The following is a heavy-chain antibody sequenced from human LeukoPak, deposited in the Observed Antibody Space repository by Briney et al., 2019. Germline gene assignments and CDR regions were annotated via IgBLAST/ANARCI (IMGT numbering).Heavy chain of an antibody. J-gene: IGHJ4*02. D-gene: IGHD3-22*01. Sequence: ASVKVSCKASGYTFTSYDINWVRQATGQGLEWMGWMNPNSGNTGYAQKFQGRVTMTRNTSISTAYMELSSLRSEDTAVYYCAKEGHYYDSSGYYYETPFDYWGQGTLVTVSS. CDR1: GYTFTSYD. CDR2: MNPNSGNT. V-gene: IGHV1-8*01. CDR3: AKEGHYYDSSGYYYETPFDY.